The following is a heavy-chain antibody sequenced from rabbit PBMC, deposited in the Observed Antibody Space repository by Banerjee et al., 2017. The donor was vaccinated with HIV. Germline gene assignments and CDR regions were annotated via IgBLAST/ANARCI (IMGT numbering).Heavy chain of an antibody. J-gene: IGHJ4*01. V-gene: IGHV1S40*01. CDR3: AREEGGSYLFKL. Sequence: QSLEESGGDLVKPGASLTLTCTASGFSFSSGYDICWVRQAPGKGLEWIACIYAGIIPNAHYATWAKGRFTISKTSSTTVTLQMTSLTAADTATYFCAREEGGSYLFKLWGPGTLVTDS. CDR2: IYAGIIPNA. CDR1: GFSFSSGYD. D-gene: IGHD8-1*01.